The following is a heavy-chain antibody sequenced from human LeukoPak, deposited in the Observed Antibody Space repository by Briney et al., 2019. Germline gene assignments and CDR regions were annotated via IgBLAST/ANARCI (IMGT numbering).Heavy chain of an antibody. D-gene: IGHD1-26*01. Sequence: GASVTVSCKASGYTFTSYGISWVRQAPGQGLKWMGWISAYNGNTNYAQKLQGRVTMTTDTSTSTAYMELRSLRSDDTAVYYCARDRGDSGSYGVFDYWGQGTLVTVSS. J-gene: IGHJ4*02. CDR3: ARDRGDSGSYGVFDY. V-gene: IGHV1-18*01. CDR1: GYTFTSYG. CDR2: ISAYNGNT.